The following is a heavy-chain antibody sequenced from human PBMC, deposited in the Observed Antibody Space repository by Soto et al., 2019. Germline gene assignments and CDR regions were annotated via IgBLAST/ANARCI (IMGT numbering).Heavy chain of an antibody. CDR1: VFTFSSYS. D-gene: IGHD3-16*01. V-gene: IGHV3-21*01. J-gene: IGHJ3*02. CDR2: ISSSSSYI. CDR3: ARDTSNDAFDI. Sequence: GTLRISCAASVFTFSSYSMNWVRQAPGKGLEWVSSISSSSSYIYYADSVKGRFTISRDNAKNSLYLQMNSLRAEDTAVYYCARDTSNDAFDIWGQGTMVTVSS.